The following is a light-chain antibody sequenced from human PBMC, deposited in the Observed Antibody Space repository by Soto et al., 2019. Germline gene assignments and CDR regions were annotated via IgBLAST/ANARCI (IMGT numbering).Light chain of an antibody. CDR3: QQYNNWPPLT. CDR2: GAS. CDR1: QSVSTN. V-gene: IGKV3-15*01. Sequence: EVVMTQSPATLSVSAGETVTLSCRASQSVSTNLAWYQQKPGLAPRLLIFGASTRATGVPARFSGSGSGTEFTLTISSLQSEDFALYYCQQYNNWPPLTFGGGTKVEIK. J-gene: IGKJ4*01.